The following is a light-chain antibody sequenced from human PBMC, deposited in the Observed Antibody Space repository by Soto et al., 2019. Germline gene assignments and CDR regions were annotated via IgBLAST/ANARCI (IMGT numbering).Light chain of an antibody. CDR1: KLGDKY. CDR3: QAWDSSTLYV. CDR2: QDT. J-gene: IGLJ1*01. V-gene: IGLV3-1*01. Sequence: SYELTQPPSVSVSPGQTASITCSGDKLGDKYVCWYQQKPGQSPVLVIYQDTKRPSGISERFSGSNSGNTATLNISGTQSMDAADYYCQAWDSSTLYVFXTGTKV.